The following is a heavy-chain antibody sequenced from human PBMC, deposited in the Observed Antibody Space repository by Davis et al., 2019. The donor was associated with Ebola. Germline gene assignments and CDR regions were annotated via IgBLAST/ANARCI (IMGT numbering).Heavy chain of an antibody. Sequence: ASVKVSCKASGYTFTSYGISWVRQAPGQGLEWMGWISAYNGNTNYAQKLQGRVTMTTDTSTSTAYMELRSLRSDDTAVYYCARDGDHCSSTSCTPGNNGMDVWGQGTTVTVSS. J-gene: IGHJ6*02. CDR2: ISAYNGNT. CDR3: ARDGDHCSSTSCTPGNNGMDV. CDR1: GYTFTSYG. D-gene: IGHD2-2*01. V-gene: IGHV1-18*01.